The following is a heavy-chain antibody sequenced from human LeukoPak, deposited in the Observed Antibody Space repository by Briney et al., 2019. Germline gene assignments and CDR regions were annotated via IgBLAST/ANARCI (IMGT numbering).Heavy chain of an antibody. CDR2: ISSSSHMI. CDR1: GFTFSNYC. D-gene: IGHD3-9*01. J-gene: IGHJ4*02. V-gene: IGHV3-48*01. Sequence: PGGSLRLSCAASGFTFSNYCMKWVRQAPGKGLEWVSYISSSSHMIYYADSVKGRFTISRDNAKNSLYLQMNSLRAEDTAVYYCARDIFATTIRKASFGYWGQGTLVTVSS. CDR3: ARDIFATTIRKASFGY.